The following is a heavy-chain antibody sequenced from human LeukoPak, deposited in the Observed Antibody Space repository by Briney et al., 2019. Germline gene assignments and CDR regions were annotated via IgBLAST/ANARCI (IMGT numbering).Heavy chain of an antibody. CDR1: GFTFSNYA. J-gene: IGHJ4*02. Sequence: PGGSLRLSCAASGFTFSNYAMSWVRQAPGKGLEWVSGVTGNGGSTFYADSVKGRFTISRDNSKNTLYLQMNSLRVEDTALYYCAKRRGPTYGDFDYWGQGALVTVSS. V-gene: IGHV3-23*01. CDR3: AKRRGPTYGDFDY. D-gene: IGHD4-17*01. CDR2: VTGNGGST.